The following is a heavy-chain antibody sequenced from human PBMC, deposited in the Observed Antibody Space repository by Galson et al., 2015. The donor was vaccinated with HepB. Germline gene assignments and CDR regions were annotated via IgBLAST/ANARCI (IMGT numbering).Heavy chain of an antibody. J-gene: IGHJ3*02. Sequence: SLRLSCAASGFTVSRIHMSWVRQAPGKGLEWVSVIYSGGTTYYADSVKGRFTISRHNSKNTLYLQMNSLRAEDTAVYYCARDYYGSGSYPYEAFDIWGQGTMVTVSP. D-gene: IGHD3-10*01. CDR1: GFTVSRIH. V-gene: IGHV3-53*04. CDR3: ARDYYGSGSYPYEAFDI. CDR2: IYSGGTT.